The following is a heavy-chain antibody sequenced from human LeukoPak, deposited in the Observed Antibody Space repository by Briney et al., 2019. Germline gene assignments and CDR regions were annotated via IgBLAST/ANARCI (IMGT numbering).Heavy chain of an antibody. Sequence: SETLSLTCAVYGGSFSGYYWSWIRQPPGKRLEWIGEINHSGSTNYNPSLKSRVTISVDTSKNQFSLKLSSVTAADTAVYYCARRYGDYRGAMCFDYWGQGTLVTVSS. D-gene: IGHD4-17*01. CDR1: GGSFSGYY. CDR3: ARRYGDYRGAMCFDY. CDR2: INHSGST. J-gene: IGHJ4*02. V-gene: IGHV4-34*01.